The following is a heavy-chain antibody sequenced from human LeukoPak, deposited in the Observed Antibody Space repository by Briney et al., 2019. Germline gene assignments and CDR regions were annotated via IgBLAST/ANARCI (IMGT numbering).Heavy chain of an antibody. CDR1: GFTFSSYA. D-gene: IGHD2-2*01. V-gene: IGHV3-64*01. CDR3: ARWGSTSCYDH. J-gene: IGHJ5*02. CDR2: ISTNGDST. Sequence: GGSLRLSCAASGFTFSSYAMHWVRQAPGKGLEYVAAISTNGDSTYYANSVKGRFTISRDNSKNTLYLQMGSLRVEDMAVYYCARWGSTSCYDHWGQGTLVTVSS.